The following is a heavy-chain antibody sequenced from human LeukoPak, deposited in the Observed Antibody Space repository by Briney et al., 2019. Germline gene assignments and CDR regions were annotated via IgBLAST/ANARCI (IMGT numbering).Heavy chain of an antibody. CDR1: GYTFTSYG. J-gene: IGHJ4*02. V-gene: IGHV1-18*04. CDR3: ARGRGYSGYDSSYFDY. D-gene: IGHD5-12*01. Sequence: GASVKVSCKASGYTFTSYGISWVRQAPGQGLEWRGWISAYNGNTNYAQKRQGRGTMTTDTSTSTAYMELRSLRSDDTAVYYCARGRGYSGYDSSYFDYWGQGTLVTVSP. CDR2: ISAYNGNT.